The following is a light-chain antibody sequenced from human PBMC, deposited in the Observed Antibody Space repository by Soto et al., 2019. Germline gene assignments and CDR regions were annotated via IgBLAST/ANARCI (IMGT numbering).Light chain of an antibody. CDR2: AAS. V-gene: IGKV1-6*01. CDR3: LQDYNYPRT. Sequence: AIQMTQSPSSLSASVGDRVTITCRASQGIRNDLGWYQEKPGKAPRLLIYAASTLQSGVPSRFSGSGSGTDFTLTISSLQPEDYATYYCLQDYNYPRTFGQGTKVEIK. J-gene: IGKJ1*01. CDR1: QGIRND.